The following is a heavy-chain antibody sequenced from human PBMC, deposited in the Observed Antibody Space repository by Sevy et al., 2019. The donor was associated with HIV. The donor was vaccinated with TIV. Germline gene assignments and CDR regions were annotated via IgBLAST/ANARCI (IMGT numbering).Heavy chain of an antibody. Sequence: GGSLRLSCAASGFTFSSYGMHWVRQAPGKGLEWVAVISYDGSNKYYADSVKGRFTISRDNSKNRLYLQMNSLRAEDTAVYYCAQDHLGYCSGGSCSFSDYWGQGTLVTVSS. CDR2: ISYDGSNK. V-gene: IGHV3-30*18. CDR1: GFTFSSYG. D-gene: IGHD2-15*01. J-gene: IGHJ4*02. CDR3: AQDHLGYCSGGSCSFSDY.